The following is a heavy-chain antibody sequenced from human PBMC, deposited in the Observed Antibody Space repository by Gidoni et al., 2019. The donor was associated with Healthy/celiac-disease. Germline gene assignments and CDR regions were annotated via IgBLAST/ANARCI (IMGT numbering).Heavy chain of an antibody. D-gene: IGHD5-18*01. V-gene: IGHV3-30*18. J-gene: IGHJ4*02. CDR1: GFTFSCYG. CDR2: ISYDGSNK. CDR3: AKDLYSYGLDIDY. Sequence: QVQLVESGGGVVQPGRSLSLSCAASGFTFSCYGMHWVRQAPGKGLEWVAVISYDGSNKYYADSVKGRFTISRDNSKNTLYLQMNSLRAEDTAVYYCAKDLYSYGLDIDYWGQGTLVTVSS.